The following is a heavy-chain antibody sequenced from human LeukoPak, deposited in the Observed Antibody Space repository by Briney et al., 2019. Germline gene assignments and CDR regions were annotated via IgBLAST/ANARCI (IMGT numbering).Heavy chain of an antibody. J-gene: IGHJ4*02. CDR1: GFTVSGND. CDR3: AKDRGYTTGRDFDF. CDR2: VSANGVST. D-gene: IGHD3-10*01. V-gene: IGHV3-23*01. Sequence: GGSLRLSCAASGFTVSGNDMSWVRQAPGKGLEWVSVVSANGVSTLYANSVKGRFTISRDNFVNTLYLQMSSLRAEDTAVYYCAKDRGYTTGRDFDFWGQGALVTVSS.